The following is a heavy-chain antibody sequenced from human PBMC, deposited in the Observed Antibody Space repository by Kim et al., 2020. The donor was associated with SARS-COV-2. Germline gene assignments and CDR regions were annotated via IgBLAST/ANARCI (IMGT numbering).Heavy chain of an antibody. J-gene: IGHJ6*02. Sequence: ADSVKGRFTISRDNSKNTLYLQMNSLRAEDTAVYYCARAYWGNYYYGMDVWGQGTTVTVSS. D-gene: IGHD2-8*02. V-gene: IGHV3-30*01. CDR3: ARAYWGNYYYGMDV.